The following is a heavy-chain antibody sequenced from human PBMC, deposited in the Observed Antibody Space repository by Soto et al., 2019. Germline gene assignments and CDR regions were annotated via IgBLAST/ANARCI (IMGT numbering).Heavy chain of an antibody. CDR3: ARAVVVPAIWVGYYYYMDV. Sequence: ASVKVSCKASGYTFTSYGISWVRQAPGQGLEWMGWISAYNGNTNYAQKLQGRVTMTTDTSTSTAYMELRSLRSDDTAVYYCARAVVVPAIWVGYYYYMDVWGKGTTVTVSS. V-gene: IGHV1-18*01. D-gene: IGHD2-2*01. CDR2: ISAYNGNT. CDR1: GYTFTSYG. J-gene: IGHJ6*03.